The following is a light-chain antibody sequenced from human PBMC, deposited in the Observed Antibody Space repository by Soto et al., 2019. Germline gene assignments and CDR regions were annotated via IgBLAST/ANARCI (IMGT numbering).Light chain of an antibody. CDR2: GAS. CDR3: QQYVTSSPRT. J-gene: IGKJ1*01. Sequence: EIVMTQSPATLSVSPGERATLSCRASQSVNIYLAWYQQKPGQAPRLLIFGASYRATGIPARFSGSGSGTEFNLTITRLEPEDFAVYYCQQYVTSSPRTFGQGTKVEIK. V-gene: IGKV3D-15*01. CDR1: QSVNIY.